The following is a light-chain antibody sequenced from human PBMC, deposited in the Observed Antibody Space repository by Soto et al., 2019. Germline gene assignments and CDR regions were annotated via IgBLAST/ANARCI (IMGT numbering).Light chain of an antibody. CDR1: NIGSKT. CDR2: SDS. CDR3: QVWDRSSDHYV. V-gene: IGLV3-21*04. Sequence: SYVLTQASSVSVAPGQTARITCGGNNIGSKTVHWYQQKPGQAPVMVIYSDSDRPSGIPERFSGSNSGNTATLTISRAEAGDEADYYCQVWDRSSDHYVFGIGTKLTVL. J-gene: IGLJ1*01.